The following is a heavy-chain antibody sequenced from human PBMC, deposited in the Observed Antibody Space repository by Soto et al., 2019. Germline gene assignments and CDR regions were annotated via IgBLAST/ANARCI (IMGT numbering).Heavy chain of an antibody. D-gene: IGHD3-9*01. CDR1: GYSFTGHY. CDR3: ARDSYYDILTGYSRNAFDI. J-gene: IGHJ3*02. CDR2: VNPNTGGT. V-gene: IGHV1-2*02. Sequence: ASVKVSCKASGYSFTGHYIHWVRQAPGQGLEWMGWVNPNTGGTNSAQNFQGRVTMSRDTSVTTAYMDLSRLTSDDTAVYYCARDSYYDILTGYSRNAFDIWGQGTMVTVSS.